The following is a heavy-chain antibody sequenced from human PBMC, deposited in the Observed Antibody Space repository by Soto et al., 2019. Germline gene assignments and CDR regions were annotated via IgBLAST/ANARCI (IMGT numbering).Heavy chain of an antibody. CDR1: GGSISSGGYY. CDR2: IYYIGST. J-gene: IGHJ4*02. Sequence: SETLSLTGTVSGGSISSGGYYWSWIRQHPGKGLEWIGYIYYIGSTYYNPSLKSRVTISVDTSKNQFSLKLSSVTAADTAVYYCARATPTYYHDSSGFDYFGQGTLVTVSS. D-gene: IGHD3-22*01. V-gene: IGHV4-31*03. CDR3: ARATPTYYHDSSGFDY.